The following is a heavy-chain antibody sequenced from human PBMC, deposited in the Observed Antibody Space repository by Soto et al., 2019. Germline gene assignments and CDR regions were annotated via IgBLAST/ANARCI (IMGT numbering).Heavy chain of an antibody. CDR1: GFTFSSYG. V-gene: IGHV3-21*01. D-gene: IGHD3-3*01. CDR2: ISSSSSYI. CDR3: ARDGELDYDFWSGSPGFDY. J-gene: IGHJ4*02. Sequence: EVQLVESGGGLVKPGGSLRLSCAASGFTFSSYGMNWVRQAPGKGLEWVSSISSSSSYIYYADSVKGRFTISRDNAKNSLYLQMNSLRAEDTAVYYCARDGELDYDFWSGSPGFDYWGQGTLVTVSS.